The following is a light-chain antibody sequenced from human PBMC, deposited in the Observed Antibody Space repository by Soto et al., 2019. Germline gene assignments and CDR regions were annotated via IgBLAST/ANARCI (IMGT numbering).Light chain of an antibody. CDR1: QSVSGS. Sequence: EIVLTQSPAILSLSPGEKATLSCRASQSVSGSLGWYQQKPGQAPRLIIYDASVRATGITSRFSGSGSVTDFTLSISSLERDDFAGYYYQGGTYWPAFGGGTKVEIK. CDR3: QGGTYWPA. V-gene: IGKV3-11*01. CDR2: DAS. J-gene: IGKJ4*01.